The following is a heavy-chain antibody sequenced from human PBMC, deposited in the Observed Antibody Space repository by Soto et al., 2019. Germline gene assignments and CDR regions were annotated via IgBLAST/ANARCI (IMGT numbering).Heavy chain of an antibody. CDR1: GYTFSDNG. J-gene: IGHJ6*02. D-gene: IGHD1-1*01. CDR3: AREGKFNPNGKQLMDV. Sequence: ASVKVSCKASGYTFSDNGISWVRQAPGQGLEWMGWISTYTGRTNYAQKFQGRVTLTTDTSTSTAYMNLRSLRPDDTAVYFCAREGKFNPNGKQLMDVWGQGTTGTGSS. CDR2: ISTYTGRT. V-gene: IGHV1-18*04.